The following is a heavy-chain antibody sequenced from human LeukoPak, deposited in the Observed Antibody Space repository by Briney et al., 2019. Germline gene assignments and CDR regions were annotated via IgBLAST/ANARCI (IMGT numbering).Heavy chain of an antibody. D-gene: IGHD2-15*01. CDR1: GYTFTSYA. J-gene: IGHJ5*02. Sequence: ASVKVSCKASGYTFTSYAMNWVRQAPGQGLEWMGWINTNTGNPTYAQGFTGRFVFSLDTSVSTAYLQISSLKAEDTAVYYCARGYCSGGSCPNWFDPWGQGTLVTVSS. CDR3: ARGYCSGGSCPNWFDP. V-gene: IGHV7-4-1*02. CDR2: INTNTGNP.